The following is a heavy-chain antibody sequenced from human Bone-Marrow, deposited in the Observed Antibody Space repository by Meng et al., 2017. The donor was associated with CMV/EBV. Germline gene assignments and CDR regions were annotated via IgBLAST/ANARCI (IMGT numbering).Heavy chain of an antibody. V-gene: IGHV3-7*03. D-gene: IGHD2-2*01. J-gene: IGHJ2*01. CDR1: EFTFSDYW. Sequence: GESLKISCAAAEFTFSDYWMSWVRQAPGKGLEWVANIKQDGSEKNYVDSVEGRFTISRDNAKKSQYLQMNSLRADETAVYYCARDSYCSSTSCYIWYFDLWGRGTLVTVAS. CDR2: IKQDGSEK. CDR3: ARDSYCSSTSCYIWYFDL.